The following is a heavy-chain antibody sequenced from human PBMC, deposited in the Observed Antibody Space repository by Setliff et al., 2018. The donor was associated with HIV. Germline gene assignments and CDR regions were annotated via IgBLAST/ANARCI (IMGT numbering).Heavy chain of an antibody. V-gene: IGHV4-34*01. J-gene: IGHJ5*02. CDR3: ARDRRSIFGVDTKNWFDP. Sequence: SETLSLTCAVYGGSLSAYSWTWIRQPPEKGLEWIGEINHSRSTKYNPSLKSRVTISGDTSKKQFSLKLSSVTAADTAVYYCARDRRSIFGVDTKNWFDPWGQGTLVTVSS. CDR1: GGSLSAYS. CDR2: INHSRST. D-gene: IGHD3-3*01.